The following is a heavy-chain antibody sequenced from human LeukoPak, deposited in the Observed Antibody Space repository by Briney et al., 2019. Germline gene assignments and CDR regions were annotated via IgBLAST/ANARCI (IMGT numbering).Heavy chain of an antibody. J-gene: IGHJ4*02. CDR3: ARSFVVAASYYFDY. D-gene: IGHD6-13*01. Sequence: PSETLSLTCTVSGGSLRSDFWSWIRQPPGKGLEWIGYIYYSGSTNYNPSLKSRVTISVDMSKNQFSLKVNSVTAADTAVYYCARSFVVAASYYFDYWGEATLVTVSS. CDR2: IYYSGST. V-gene: IGHV4-59*01. CDR1: GGSLRSDF.